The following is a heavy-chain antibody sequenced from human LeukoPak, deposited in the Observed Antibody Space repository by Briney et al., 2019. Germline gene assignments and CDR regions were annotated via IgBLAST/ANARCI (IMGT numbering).Heavy chain of an antibody. D-gene: IGHD6-13*01. CDR2: IYQSGST. V-gene: IGHV4-4*02. CDR3: ARDLRYSTSWYYYGMDV. J-gene: IGHJ6*02. Sequence: ASETLSLTCAVSGGSISSSEWWSWVRQPPGKGLEWIGEIYQSGSTNYNPSLKSRVTISVDKWKNQFSLKLTSVTAADTAVYYCARDLRYSTSWYYYGMDVWGQGTTVTVSS. CDR1: GGSISSSEW.